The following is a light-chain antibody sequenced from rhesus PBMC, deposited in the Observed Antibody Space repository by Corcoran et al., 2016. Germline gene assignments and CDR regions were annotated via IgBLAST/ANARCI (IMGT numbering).Light chain of an antibody. CDR2: FAD. V-gene: IGLV3-44*01. J-gene: IGLJ1*01. Sequence: SYDLTQPPSVSVSPGQTARITCGGDNIGNNNVHWYQQKPPQAPLLVIYFADERPSGIPERFSGSKSATTAPLTLSGVEAVDESDHFCQVWDTSRDQYIFSCGTRLTVL. CDR3: QVWDTSRDQYI. CDR1: NIGNNN.